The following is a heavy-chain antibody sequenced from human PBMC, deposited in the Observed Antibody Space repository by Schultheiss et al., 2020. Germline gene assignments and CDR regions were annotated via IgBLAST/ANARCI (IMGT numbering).Heavy chain of an antibody. Sequence: GESLKISCAASGFTFSSYAMSWVRQAPGKGLEWVSAISGSGGSTYYADSVKGRFTISRDNSKNTLYLQMNSLRAEDTAVYYCASGGYYDSSGYSDAFDIWGQGTMVTVSS. D-gene: IGHD3-22*01. CDR2: ISGSGGST. CDR1: GFTFSSYA. CDR3: ASGGYYDSSGYSDAFDI. V-gene: IGHV3-23*01. J-gene: IGHJ3*02.